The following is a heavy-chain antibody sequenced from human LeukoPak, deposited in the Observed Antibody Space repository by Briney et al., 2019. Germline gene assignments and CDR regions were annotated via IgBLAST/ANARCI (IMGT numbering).Heavy chain of an antibody. Sequence: PGGSLRHSCAASGFTFSSYWMSWVRQAPGKGLEWVANIKENGSEKYYVDSVKGRFTISRDNAKNSLYLQMNSLRAEDTAVYYCARDGSSFDYWGQGALVTVSS. CDR2: IKENGSEK. CDR3: ARDGSSFDY. V-gene: IGHV3-7*01. CDR1: GFTFSSYW. J-gene: IGHJ4*02. D-gene: IGHD2-15*01.